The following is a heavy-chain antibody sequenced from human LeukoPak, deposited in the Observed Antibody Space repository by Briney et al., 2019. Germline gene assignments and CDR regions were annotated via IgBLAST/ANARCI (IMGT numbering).Heavy chain of an antibody. J-gene: IGHJ4*02. CDR2: INHSGST. CDR3: AGSDTFDY. D-gene: IGHD5-18*01. V-gene: IGHV4-34*01. Sequence: PSETLSLTCAVYGGSFSGYHWSWIRQPPGKGLEWIGEINHSGSTNYNPSLKSRVTISVDTSKNQFSLKLSSVTAADTAVYYCAGSDTFDYWGQGTLVTVSS. CDR1: GGSFSGYH.